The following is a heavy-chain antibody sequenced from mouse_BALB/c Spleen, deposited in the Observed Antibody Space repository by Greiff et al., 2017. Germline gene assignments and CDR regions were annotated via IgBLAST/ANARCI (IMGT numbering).Heavy chain of an antibody. V-gene: IGHV1-9*01. CDR1: GYTFSSYW. Sequence: QVQLKESGAELMKPGASVKISCKATGYTFSSYWIKWVKQRPGHGLEWIGEILPGSGSTNYNEKFKGKATFTADTSSNTAYMQLSSLTSEDSAVYCCASGGFDFCDWGQGTTLTVSS. CDR2: ILPGSGST. CDR3: ASGGFDFCD. D-gene: IGHD2-4*01. J-gene: IGHJ2*01.